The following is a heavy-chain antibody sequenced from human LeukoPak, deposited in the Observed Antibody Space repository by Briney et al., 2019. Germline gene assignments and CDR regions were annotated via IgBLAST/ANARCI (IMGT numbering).Heavy chain of an antibody. D-gene: IGHD6-6*01. J-gene: IGHJ1*01. CDR2: ISYDGSNK. CDR3: ARETAARRYFQH. Sequence: GRSLRLSCAASGFTFSSYAMHWVRQAPGKGLEWVAVISYDGSNKYYADSVKGRFTISRDNSKNTLYLQMNSLRAEDTAVYYCARETAARRYFQHWGQGTLVTVSS. V-gene: IGHV3-30-3*01. CDR1: GFTFSSYA.